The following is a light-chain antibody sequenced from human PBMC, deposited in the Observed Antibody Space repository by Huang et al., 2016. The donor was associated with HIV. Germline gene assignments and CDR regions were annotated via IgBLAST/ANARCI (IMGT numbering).Light chain of an antibody. CDR1: RSVSTN. Sequence: IVMTQSPATLSVSPGERVTLSCRANRSVSTNLAWYQQTPGQAPRLLIDGSSTRAPGVPARVSGSGSGTDFSLTISSLQSEDFALYYCHQYNNWLLSFGGGTRVDI. J-gene: IGKJ4*01. V-gene: IGKV3-15*01. CDR2: GSS. CDR3: HQYNNWLLS.